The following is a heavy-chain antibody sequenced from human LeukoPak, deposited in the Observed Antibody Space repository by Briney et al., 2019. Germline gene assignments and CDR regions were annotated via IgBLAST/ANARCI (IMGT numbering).Heavy chain of an antibody. CDR1: GGSFSGYY. V-gene: IGHV4-34*01. J-gene: IGHJ4*02. D-gene: IGHD3-22*01. Sequence: SETLSLTCTVYGGSFSGYYWSWIRQPPGKGLEWIGEINHSGSTNYNPSLKSRVTISVDTSKNQFSLKLSSVTAADTAVYYCARASLYYYDSSGYRNWGQGTLVTVSS. CDR2: INHSGST. CDR3: ARASLYYYDSSGYRN.